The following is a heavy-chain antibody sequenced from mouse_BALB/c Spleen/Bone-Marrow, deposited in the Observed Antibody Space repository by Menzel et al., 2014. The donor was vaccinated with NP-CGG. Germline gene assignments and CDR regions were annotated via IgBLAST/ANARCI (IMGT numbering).Heavy chain of an antibody. CDR1: GYSFTSYW. CDR3: ARELLRLRSAMDY. D-gene: IGHD1-2*01. CDR2: IDPFDSET. Sequence: VKLVESGPQLVRPGASVKISCKASGYSFTSYWMHWVKQRPGQGLEWIGMIDPFDSETRLNQKFKDKATLTVDKSSSTAYMQLSSPTSEDSAVYYCARELLRLRSAMDYWGQGTSVTVSS. V-gene: IGHV1S126*01. J-gene: IGHJ4*01.